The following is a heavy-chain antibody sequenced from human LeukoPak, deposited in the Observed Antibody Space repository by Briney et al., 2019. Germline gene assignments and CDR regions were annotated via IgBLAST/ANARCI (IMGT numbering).Heavy chain of an antibody. V-gene: IGHV1-18*01. CDR3: ARNLWFGELNFDY. D-gene: IGHD3-10*01. CDR1: GYTFTSYG. J-gene: IGHJ4*02. CDR2: ISAYNGNS. Sequence: ASVKVSCEASGYTFTSYGINWVRQAPGQGLEWMGWISAYNGNSNYAQKFQGRVTMTTDTSTSTAYMELRSLSSDDTAVYYCARNLWFGELNFDYWGQGTLVTVSS.